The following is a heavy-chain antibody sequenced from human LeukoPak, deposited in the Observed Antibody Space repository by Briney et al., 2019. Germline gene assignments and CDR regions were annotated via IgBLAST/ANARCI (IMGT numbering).Heavy chain of an antibody. CDR3: AKSPIALRFLEWSQYFDY. CDR1: GFTFSSYA. CDR2: ISGSGGST. J-gene: IGHJ4*02. Sequence: GGSLRLSCAASGFTFSSYAMSWVRQAPGKGLEWVSAISGSGGSTYYADSVKGRFTISRDNSKNTLYLQMNSLRAEDTAVYYCAKSPIALRFLEWSQYFDYWGQGTLVTVSS. V-gene: IGHV3-23*01. D-gene: IGHD3-3*01.